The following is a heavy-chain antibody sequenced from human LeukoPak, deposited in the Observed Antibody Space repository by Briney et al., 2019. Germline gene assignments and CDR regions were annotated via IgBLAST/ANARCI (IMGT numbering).Heavy chain of an antibody. J-gene: IGHJ4*02. CDR2: VSADNGNT. V-gene: IGHV1-18*01. CDR1: GYTFTRYG. Sequence: ASVKVSCKASGYTFTRYGISWVRQAPGQGLEWMGWVSADNGNTNYAQKLQGRVTMTTDTSTRTAYLELRSLRSDDTAVYYCARGFCSSGSCYPGDYWGQGTLVTVSS. CDR3: ARGFCSSGSCYPGDY. D-gene: IGHD2-15*01.